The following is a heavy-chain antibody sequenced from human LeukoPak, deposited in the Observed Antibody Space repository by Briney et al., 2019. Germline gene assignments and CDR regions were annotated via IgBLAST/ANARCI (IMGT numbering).Heavy chain of an antibody. V-gene: IGHV3-7*05. CDR1: GFSFSTYW. Sequence: GGSLRLSCAASGFSFSTYWMSWVRDAPGKGLEWVANIKEDGSEKYYVDSVKGRFTISRDNAKNSLYLQMNSLRAEDTAVYYCARGGPYGSGARDYWGQGTLVTVSS. D-gene: IGHD3-10*01. CDR3: ARGGPYGSGARDY. CDR2: IKEDGSEK. J-gene: IGHJ4*02.